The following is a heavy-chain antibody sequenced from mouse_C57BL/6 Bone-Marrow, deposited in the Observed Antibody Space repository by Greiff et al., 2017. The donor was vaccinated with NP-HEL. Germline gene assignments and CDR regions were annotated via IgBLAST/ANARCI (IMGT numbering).Heavy chain of an antibody. V-gene: IGHV1-18*01. J-gene: IGHJ3*01. Sequence: VHVKQSGPELVKPGASVKIPCKASGYTFTDYNMDWVKQSHGKSLEWIGDINPNNGGTIYNQKFKGKATLTVDKSSSTAYMELRSLTSEDTAVYYCASHYYDYLGFADWGQGTLVTVAA. CDR1: GYTFTDYN. CDR3: ASHYYDYLGFAD. CDR2: INPNNGGT. D-gene: IGHD2-4*01.